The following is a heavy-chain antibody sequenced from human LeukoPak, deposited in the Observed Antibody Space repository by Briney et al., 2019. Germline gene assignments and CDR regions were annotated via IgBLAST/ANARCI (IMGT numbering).Heavy chain of an antibody. D-gene: IGHD1-14*01. CDR2: IYYSGST. Sequence: SESPCLTCIVSGGSISSGGYCWNWLRQHPGKGLEWIGYIYYSGSTYYNPSLTSRVTISVDTSKNQFSLKLSSVTAADTAVYYCARVRLDGKPHIAYCGQGTPVTVSS. CDR3: ARVRLDGKPHIAY. CDR1: GGSISSGGYC. V-gene: IGHV4-31*03. J-gene: IGHJ4*02.